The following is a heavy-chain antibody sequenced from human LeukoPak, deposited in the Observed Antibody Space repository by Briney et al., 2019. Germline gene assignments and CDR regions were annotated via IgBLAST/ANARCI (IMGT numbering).Heavy chain of an antibody. CDR2: ISWNSGSI. Sequence: GGSLRLSCGASGFTFDDYAMHWVRQAPGKGLEWVSGISWNSGSIGYADSVKGRFTISRDNAKNSLYLQMNSLRAEDTALYYCAKDSARYSSSWYVFWYFDLWGRGTLVTVSS. CDR1: GFTFDDYA. CDR3: AKDSARYSSSWYVFWYFDL. D-gene: IGHD6-13*01. V-gene: IGHV3-9*01. J-gene: IGHJ2*01.